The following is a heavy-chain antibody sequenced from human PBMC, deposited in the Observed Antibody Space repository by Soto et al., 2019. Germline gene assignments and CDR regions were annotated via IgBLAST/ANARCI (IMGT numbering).Heavy chain of an antibody. CDR2: INAGNGNT. CDR3: ARVQEVSYAFDI. Sequence: ASVKVSCKASGYTFTSYGIIWVRQAPGQRLEWMGWINAGNGNTKYSQKFQGRVTITRDTSASTAYMELSSLRSEDTAVYYCARVQEVSYAFDIWGQGTMVTVSS. J-gene: IGHJ3*02. CDR1: GYTFTSYG. V-gene: IGHV1-3*01.